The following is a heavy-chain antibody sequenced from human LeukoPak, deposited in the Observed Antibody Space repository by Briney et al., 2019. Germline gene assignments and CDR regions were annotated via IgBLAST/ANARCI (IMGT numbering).Heavy chain of an antibody. Sequence: GGSLRLSCAASGFTFSSYAMHWVRQAPGKGLEWVAVISYDGSNKYYADSVKGRFTISRDNSKNTLYLQMNSLRAEDTAVYYCARTRYCSGGSCYSGDYWGQGTLVTVSS. CDR2: ISYDGSNK. CDR3: ARTRYCSGGSCYSGDY. CDR1: GFTFSSYA. V-gene: IGHV3-30-3*01. J-gene: IGHJ4*02. D-gene: IGHD2-15*01.